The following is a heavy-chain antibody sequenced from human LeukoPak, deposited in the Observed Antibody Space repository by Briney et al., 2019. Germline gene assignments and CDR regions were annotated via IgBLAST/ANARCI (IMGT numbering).Heavy chain of an antibody. CDR1: GGSFSGNY. Sequence: SETLSLTCALSGGSFSGNYWSWIRQAPGKGLELIGDINSNGHTNYNPSLASRVTIFIDTSENQFALALKSVTAADTAIYSFAVLMRHYGMDVWGEGTTVLVSS. D-gene: IGHD3-16*01. V-gene: IGHV4-34*01. CDR2: INSNGHT. CDR3: AVLMRHYGMDV. J-gene: IGHJ6*01.